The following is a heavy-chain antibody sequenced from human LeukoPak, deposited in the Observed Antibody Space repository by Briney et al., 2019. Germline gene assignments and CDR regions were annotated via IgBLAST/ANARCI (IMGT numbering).Heavy chain of an antibody. CDR2: IKEDGSET. V-gene: IGHV3-7*03. CDR3: ARDGGWWRFDF. D-gene: IGHD2-8*02. CDR1: GLNFNSRW. Sequence: GGSLRLSCVASGLNFNSRWMDWVRRAPGQGLEWVASIKEDGSETHYVDSVRGRFTISRDNDRNSLYLQMNNLRAEDAAMYYCARDGGWWRFDFWGQGALVTVPS. J-gene: IGHJ4*02.